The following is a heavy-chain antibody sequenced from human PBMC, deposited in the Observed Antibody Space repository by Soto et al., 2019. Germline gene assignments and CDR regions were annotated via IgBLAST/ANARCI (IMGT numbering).Heavy chain of an antibody. V-gene: IGHV1-69*08. Sequence: QVQLVQSGAEVKKPGSSVKVSCKASGGTFSSYTISWVRQAPGQGLEWMGRIIPILGIANYAQKFQGRVTITADKSTSTAYMEQSSLRSEDTAVYDCARDRPDSGSYYDYYYYGMDVWGQGTTVTVSS. D-gene: IGHD1-26*01. CDR2: IIPILGIA. CDR1: GGTFSSYT. J-gene: IGHJ6*02. CDR3: ARDRPDSGSYYDYYYYGMDV.